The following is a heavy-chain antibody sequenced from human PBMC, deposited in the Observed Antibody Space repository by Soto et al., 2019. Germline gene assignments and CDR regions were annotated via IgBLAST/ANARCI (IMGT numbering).Heavy chain of an antibody. CDR3: PTGGTVEIPDALNY. J-gene: IGHJ4*02. CDR1: GYTFTSYY. V-gene: IGHV1-46*01. CDR2: INPSGGST. D-gene: IGHD2-2*01. Sequence: GASVKVSCKASGYTFTSYYMHWVRQAPGQGLEWMGIINPSGGSTSYAQKFQGRVTMTRDTSTRTVYMELSSLRSEDTAACYCPTGGTVEIPDALNYWGQGTLVTVSS.